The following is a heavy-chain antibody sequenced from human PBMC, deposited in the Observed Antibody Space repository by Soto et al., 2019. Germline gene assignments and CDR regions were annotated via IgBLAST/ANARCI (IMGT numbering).Heavy chain of an antibody. CDR2: IYYTGTT. D-gene: IGHD3-22*01. CDR3: ASASLSRCVDRICPGWFKP. Sequence: PSETRSRTCTVSGGSISNANYYWSWIRHHPWKCLEWIGYIYYTGTTYYSPSLESRVAISVYTSQNQFSLKLGAVTAADTAAYFSASASLSRCVDRICPGWFKPWGQASLDNVSS. J-gene: IGHJ5*02. CDR1: GGSISNANYY. V-gene: IGHV4-31*03.